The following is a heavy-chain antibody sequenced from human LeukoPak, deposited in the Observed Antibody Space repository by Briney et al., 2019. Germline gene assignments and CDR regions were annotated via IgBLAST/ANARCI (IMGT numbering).Heavy chain of an antibody. J-gene: IGHJ4*02. D-gene: IGHD3-9*01. V-gene: IGHV3-23*01. CDR2: ISGSGGSI. CDR1: GFTFSSYA. CDR3: ARQGIILTAYYGY. Sequence: PGGSLRLSCAASGFTFSSYAMSWVRQAPGKGLEWFSAISGSGGSIYYADSVKGRFTISRDNSKNTLYLQMNSLRAEDTAVYYCARQGIILTAYYGYWGQGTLVTVSS.